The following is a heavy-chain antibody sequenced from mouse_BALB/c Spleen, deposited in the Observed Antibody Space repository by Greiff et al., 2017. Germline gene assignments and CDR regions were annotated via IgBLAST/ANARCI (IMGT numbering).Heavy chain of an antibody. CDR2: IRNKANGYTT. V-gene: IGHV7-3*02. J-gene: IGHJ3*01. CDR3: ARDYRSFAY. CDR1: GFTFTDYY. D-gene: IGHD2-14*01. Sequence: EVKLQESGGGLVQPGGSLRLSCATSGFTFTDYYMSWVRQPPGKALEWLGFIRNKANGYTTEYSASVKGRFTISRDNSQSILYLQMNTLRAEDSATYYCARDYRSFAYWGQGTLVTVSA.